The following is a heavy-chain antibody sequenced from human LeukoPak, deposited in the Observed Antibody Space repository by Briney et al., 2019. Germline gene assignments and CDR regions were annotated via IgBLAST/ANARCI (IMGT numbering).Heavy chain of an antibody. CDR3: ARDLAIAARPNYFDY. CDR2: ISSSSSTI. J-gene: IGHJ4*02. CDR1: GITFSGSG. V-gene: IGHV3-48*01. D-gene: IGHD6-6*01. Sequence: GGSLRLSCAASGITFSGSGMSWVRQAPGKGLEWVSYISSSSSTIYYADSVKGRFTISRDNAKNSLYLQMNSLRAEDTAVYYCARDLAIAARPNYFDYWGQGTLVTVSS.